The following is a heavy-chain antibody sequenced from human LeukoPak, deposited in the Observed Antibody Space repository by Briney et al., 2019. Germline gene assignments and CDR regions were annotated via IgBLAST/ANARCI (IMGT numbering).Heavy chain of an antibody. CDR1: GFTFSSYW. Sequence: GGSLRLSCAASGFTFSSYWMSWVRQAPGEGLEWVANIKQDGSEKYYEDSVKGRFTISRDNAKNSLYLQMNSLRAEDTAVYYCARIRFGYSYGYSYWGQGTLVTVSS. CDR3: ARIRFGYSYGYSY. D-gene: IGHD5-18*01. J-gene: IGHJ4*02. V-gene: IGHV3-7*01. CDR2: IKQDGSEK.